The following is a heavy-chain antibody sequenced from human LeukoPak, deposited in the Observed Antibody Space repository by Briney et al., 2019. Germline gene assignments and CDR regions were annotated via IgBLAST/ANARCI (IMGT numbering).Heavy chain of an antibody. CDR3: ARDRAMDY. J-gene: IGHJ4*02. Sequence: GGSLRLSCTTPGFTFSSYWMNWVRQAPGKGLEWVANIKQDGSEKYYVDSVKGRFTISRDNAKNLLYLQMNSLRAEDTAVYYCARDRAMDYWGQGTLVTVSS. CDR2: IKQDGSEK. CDR1: GFTFSSYW. V-gene: IGHV3-7*01.